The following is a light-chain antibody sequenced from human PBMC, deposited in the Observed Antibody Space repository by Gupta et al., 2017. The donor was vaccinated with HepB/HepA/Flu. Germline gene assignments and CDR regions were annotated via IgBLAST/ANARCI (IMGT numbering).Light chain of an antibody. Sequence: DIQMTQSPSSLSASVGDRDTITCRASRGITNHLAWFQQKPAKAPKSLIYTESSMQSGGPSRCFGGGAGTEVFPPTNSLQAEEVSTDYYQQYNSTSLTFGQGTKVEIK. CDR3: QQYNSTSLT. J-gene: IGKJ4*01. CDR2: TES. V-gene: IGKV1-16*01. CDR1: RGITNH.